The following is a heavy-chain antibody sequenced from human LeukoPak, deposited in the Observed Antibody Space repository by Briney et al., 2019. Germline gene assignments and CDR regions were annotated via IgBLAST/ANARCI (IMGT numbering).Heavy chain of an antibody. J-gene: IGHJ4*02. Sequence: GGSLRPSCAASGFTFSSYCMDWVRQTPGKGLEWVSSISSSSSYIYYADSVKGRFTISRDNAKNSLYLQMNSLRAEDMALYYCAKDIGYSRGFDYWGQGTLVTVSS. D-gene: IGHD5-24*01. CDR3: AKDIGYSRGFDY. CDR2: ISSSSSYI. V-gene: IGHV3-21*04. CDR1: GFTFSSYC.